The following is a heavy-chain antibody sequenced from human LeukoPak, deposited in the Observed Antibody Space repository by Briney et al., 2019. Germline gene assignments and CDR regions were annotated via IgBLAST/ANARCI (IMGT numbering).Heavy chain of an antibody. D-gene: IGHD2-15*01. CDR3: ARELLEYYYMDV. CDR1: GGSISSSSYY. Sequence: PSETLSLTCTVSGGSISSSSYYWGWIRQPPGKGLEWIGSIYYSGSTNYNPSLKSRVTISVDTSKNQFSLKLSSVTAADTAVYYCARELLEYYYMDVWGKGTTVTVSS. CDR2: IYYSGST. V-gene: IGHV4-39*07. J-gene: IGHJ6*03.